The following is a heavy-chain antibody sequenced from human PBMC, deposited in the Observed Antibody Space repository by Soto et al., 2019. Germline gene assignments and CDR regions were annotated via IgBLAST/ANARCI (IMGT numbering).Heavy chain of an antibody. D-gene: IGHD3-22*01. CDR2: MWFDGSNK. CDR1: GFIFISYG. Sequence: PGGSLRLSCAASGFIFISYGMHWVRQAPCKGLEWVAVMWFDGSNKNYADSVKGRFTISRDTSKNTLYLQMNSLRADDTAVYYCAREGAPYYFDKSGYPPYLDAWGQGTLVTAPQ. J-gene: IGHJ4*02. CDR3: AREGAPYYFDKSGYPPYLDA. V-gene: IGHV3-33*01.